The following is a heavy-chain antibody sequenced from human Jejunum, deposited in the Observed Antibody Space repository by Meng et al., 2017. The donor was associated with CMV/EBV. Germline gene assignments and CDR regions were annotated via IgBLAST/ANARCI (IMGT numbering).Heavy chain of an antibody. CDR1: EFSFSSFN. D-gene: IGHD2-2*01. J-gene: IGHJ6*02. CDR2: ISSTSSYI. V-gene: IGHV3-21*01. CDR3: ANQLPWNYYYGMDL. Sequence: EFSFSSFNMNWVRQAPGKGLEWVASISSTSSYIYYADSLKGRFAISRDNAKNSLFLQMNSLRAEDTAVYYCANQLPWNYYYGMDLWGQGTTVTVSS.